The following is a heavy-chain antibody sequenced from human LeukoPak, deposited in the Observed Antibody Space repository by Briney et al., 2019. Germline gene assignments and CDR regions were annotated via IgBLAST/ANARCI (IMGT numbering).Heavy chain of an antibody. CDR3: ARVLQPSTYHYGMDV. D-gene: IGHD3-10*01. Sequence: SQTLSLTCTVSGGSISSGGYYWNWISQHPGKGLEWIGYIYSGGNTYYNPSLKSRVSMSVDTSKNQFSLKLSSVTAADTAVYYCARVLQPSTYHYGMDVWGQGTTVTVSS. CDR2: IYSGGNT. CDR1: GGSISSGGYY. V-gene: IGHV4-31*03. J-gene: IGHJ6*02.